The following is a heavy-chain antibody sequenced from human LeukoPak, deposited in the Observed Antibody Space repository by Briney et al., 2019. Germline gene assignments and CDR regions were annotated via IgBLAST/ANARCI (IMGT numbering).Heavy chain of an antibody. J-gene: IGHJ4*02. V-gene: IGHV4-4*07. CDR1: GGSISSYY. CDR3: ARGRGGYFDSSGYFFDY. Sequence: SETLSLTCTVSGGSISSYYWSWIRQPAGKGLEWIGRIHTSGSTNYNPSLKSRVTISVDKSKNQFSLKLSSVTAADTAMYFCARGRGGYFDSSGYFFDYWGQGTLVTISS. D-gene: IGHD3-22*01. CDR2: IHTSGST.